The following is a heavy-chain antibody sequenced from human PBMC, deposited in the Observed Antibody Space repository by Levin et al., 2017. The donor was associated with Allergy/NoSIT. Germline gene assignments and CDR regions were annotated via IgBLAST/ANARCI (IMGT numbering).Heavy chain of an antibody. CDR1: GFTFSSYW. J-gene: IGHJ4*02. Sequence: ETLSLTCAASGFTFSSYWMHWVRQAPGKGLVWVSRINSDGSSTSYADSVKGRFTISRDNAKNTLYLQMNSLRAEDTAVYYCSTGYSSGWYSGGVDYWGQGTLVTVSS. CDR2: INSDGSST. V-gene: IGHV3-74*01. CDR3: STGYSSGWYSGGVDY. D-gene: IGHD6-19*01.